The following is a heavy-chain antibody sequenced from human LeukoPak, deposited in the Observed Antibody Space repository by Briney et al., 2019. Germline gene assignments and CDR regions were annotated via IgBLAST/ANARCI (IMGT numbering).Heavy chain of an antibody. J-gene: IGHJ4*02. Sequence: GGSLRLSCAASGFTFSSYAMHWVRQAPGKGLEWVAVISYDGSNKYYADSVKGRFTISRDNSENTLYLQMNSLRAEDTAVYYCARATRGKVTYYFDYWGQGTLVTVSS. D-gene: IGHD5-18*01. CDR1: GFTFSSYA. V-gene: IGHV3-30-3*01. CDR2: ISYDGSNK. CDR3: ARATRGKVTYYFDY.